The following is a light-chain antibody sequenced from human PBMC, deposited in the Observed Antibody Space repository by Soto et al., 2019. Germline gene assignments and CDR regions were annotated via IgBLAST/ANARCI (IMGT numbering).Light chain of an antibody. J-gene: IGKJ5*01. CDR3: HQYDKLPPAIT. Sequence: DIQMTQSPSSLSASVGDRVTIVCQASQDSSNHLNWYQQKPGKAPXXLXFDASNLEVGVPSRFSGSGSGTEFTLAISRLQPEEIATYYGHQYDKLPPAITFCQGTRLEN. CDR1: QDSSNH. V-gene: IGKV1-33*01. CDR2: DAS.